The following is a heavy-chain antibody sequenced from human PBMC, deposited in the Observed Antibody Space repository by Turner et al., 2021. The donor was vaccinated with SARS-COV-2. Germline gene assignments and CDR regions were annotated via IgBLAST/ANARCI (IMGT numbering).Heavy chain of an antibody. CDR3: ARDDLDPDYGFHFDY. D-gene: IGHD4-17*01. CDR1: GFTFSSYG. V-gene: IGHV3-33*01. Sequence: GESGGGVVQPGRSLRLSCAASGFTFSSYGMHWVRQAPGKGLEWVAVIWYDGSNKYYADSVKGRFTISRDNSKNTLYLQMNSLRAEDTAVYYCARDDLDPDYGFHFDYWGQGTLVTVSS. J-gene: IGHJ4*02. CDR2: IWYDGSNK.